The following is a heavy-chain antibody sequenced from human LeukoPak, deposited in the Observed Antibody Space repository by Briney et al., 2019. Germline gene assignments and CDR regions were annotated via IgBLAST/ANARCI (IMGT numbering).Heavy chain of an antibody. CDR1: GFTFSRYS. V-gene: IGHV3-48*01. CDR2: ISSSSSTT. CDR3: ATRRPGIAVAGTFDY. D-gene: IGHD6-19*01. J-gene: IGHJ4*02. Sequence: GGSLRLSCAASGFTFSRYSMNWVRQAPGKGLAWVSYISSSSSTTYYADSVKGRFTISRDNSKNTLYLQMNSLRAEDTAVYYCATRRPGIAVAGTFDYWGQGTLVTVSS.